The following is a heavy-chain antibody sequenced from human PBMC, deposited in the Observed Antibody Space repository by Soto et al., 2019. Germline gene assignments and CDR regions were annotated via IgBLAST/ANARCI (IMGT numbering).Heavy chain of an antibody. CDR3: ARVNHYNYRDAFDI. V-gene: IGHV3-33*01. CDR2: IWYDGSNK. Sequence: GGSLRLSCAASGFTFSSYGMHWVRQAPGKGLEWVAVIWYDGSNKYYADSVKGRFTISRDNSKNTLYLQMNSLRAEDTAVYYCARVNHYNYRDAFDIWGQGTMVTVSS. D-gene: IGHD1-20*01. J-gene: IGHJ3*02. CDR1: GFTFSSYG.